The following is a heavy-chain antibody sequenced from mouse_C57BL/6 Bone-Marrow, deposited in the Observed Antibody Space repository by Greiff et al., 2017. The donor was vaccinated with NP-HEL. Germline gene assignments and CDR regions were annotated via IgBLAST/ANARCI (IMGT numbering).Heavy chain of an antibody. J-gene: IGHJ1*03. D-gene: IGHD1-1*01. Sequence: VQLQESGAELMKPGASVKLSCKATGYTFTGYWIEWVKQRPGHGLEWIGEILPGSGSTNYNEKFKGKATFTADTSSNTAYMQLSSLTTEDSAIYYCARWGYYYGSSDYWYFDVWGTGTTVTVSS. CDR2: ILPGSGST. CDR3: ARWGYYYGSSDYWYFDV. CDR1: GYTFTGYW. V-gene: IGHV1-9*01.